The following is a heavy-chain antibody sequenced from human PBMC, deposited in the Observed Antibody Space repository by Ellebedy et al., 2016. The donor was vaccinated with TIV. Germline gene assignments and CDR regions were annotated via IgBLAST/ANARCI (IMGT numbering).Heavy chain of an antibody. CDR2: IRNKATSYTT. CDR3: ARDKNGSPDY. Sequence: GGSLRLSCAASGFTFSDHYMDWARQAPGKGLEWVGRIRNKATSYTTEYAASVRGRFTISRDDSENSLYLQMNSLKTEDTAVYYCARDKNGSPDYWGQGTLVTVSS. D-gene: IGHD1-26*01. CDR1: GFTFSDHY. J-gene: IGHJ4*02. V-gene: IGHV3-72*01.